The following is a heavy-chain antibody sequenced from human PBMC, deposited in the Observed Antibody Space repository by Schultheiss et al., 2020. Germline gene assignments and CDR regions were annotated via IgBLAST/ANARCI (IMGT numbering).Heavy chain of an antibody. Sequence: GGSLRLSCAASGFPFSGYAMNWVRQAPGKGLEWVSSITANGDRTFYADSLKGRFTISRDSSKSTLSLQMDSLRAEDTAVYYCARVADPDYGGNVAYFRFLYWGKGTLVTVSS. J-gene: IGHJ4*02. V-gene: IGHV3-23*01. CDR3: ARVADPDYGGNVAYFRFLY. CDR2: ITANGDRT. CDR1: GFPFSGYA. D-gene: IGHD4-23*01.